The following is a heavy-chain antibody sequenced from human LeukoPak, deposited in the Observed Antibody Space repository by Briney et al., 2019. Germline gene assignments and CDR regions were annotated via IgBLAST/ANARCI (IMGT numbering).Heavy chain of an antibody. V-gene: IGHV3-23*01. J-gene: IGHJ4*02. Sequence: GASLRLSCAASGFIFSSYAMSWVRQAPGKGLEWVSGISGSGGSTYYVDSVKGRFTISRDNSKNTLYLQMNSLRAGDTAVYYCAKVCSTATYQKLFDYWGQGTLVTVSS. CDR1: GFIFSSYA. D-gene: IGHD2-15*01. CDR3: AKVCSTATYQKLFDY. CDR2: ISGSGGST.